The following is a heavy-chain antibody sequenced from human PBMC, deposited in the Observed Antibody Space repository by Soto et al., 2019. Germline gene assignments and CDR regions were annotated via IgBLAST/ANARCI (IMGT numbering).Heavy chain of an antibody. CDR1: GFTFSSYS. Sequence: GGSLRLSCAASGFTFSSYSMNWVRQAPGKGLEWVSYISSSSSTIYYADSVKGRFTISRDNAKNSLYLQMNSLRDEDTAVYYCAREYDFWSGYPFDYWGQGTLVTVSS. V-gene: IGHV3-48*02. D-gene: IGHD3-3*01. J-gene: IGHJ4*02. CDR3: AREYDFWSGYPFDY. CDR2: ISSSSSTI.